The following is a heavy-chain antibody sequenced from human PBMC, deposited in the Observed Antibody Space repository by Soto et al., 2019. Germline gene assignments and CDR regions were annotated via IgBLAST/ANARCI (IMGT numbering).Heavy chain of an antibody. J-gene: IGHJ4*02. V-gene: IGHV1-69*08. CDR2: IIPIFGVT. CDR1: GGTFSSYT. D-gene: IGHD1-1*01. CDR3: VRDWESTTQTWGFGDS. Sequence: QVQLVQSGAEVKKPGSSVKVSCKASGGTFSSYTITWVRQAPGQGLEWLGRIIPIFGVTNYAQKFQDRGTIPADRSTTTAYMELSRLRSEDTAVYYCVRDWESTTQTWGFGDSWGQGTLVTVSS.